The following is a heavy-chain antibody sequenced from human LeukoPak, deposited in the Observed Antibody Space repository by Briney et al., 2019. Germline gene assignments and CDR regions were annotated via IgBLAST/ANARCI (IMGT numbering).Heavy chain of an antibody. J-gene: IGHJ4*02. CDR1: GGSFSGYY. CDR3: ARDHVWGSYRYTLG. V-gene: IGHV4-34*01. CDR2: INHSGTT. Sequence: NASETLSLTCAVYGGSFSGYYWSWIRQPPGKGLEWIGEINHSGTTYFNPSLKSRVTISLDTSRNQFSLKLSSVTAADTAVYYCARDHVWGSYRYTLGWGQGTLVTASS. D-gene: IGHD3-16*02.